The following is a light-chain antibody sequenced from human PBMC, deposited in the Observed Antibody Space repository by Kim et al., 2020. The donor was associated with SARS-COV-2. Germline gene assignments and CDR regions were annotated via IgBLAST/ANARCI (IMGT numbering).Light chain of an antibody. Sequence: QPVLTQSPSASASLGASVKLTCTLSSGHSSYAIAWHQQQPEKGPRYLMKLNTDGSHSKGDGIPDRFSGSSSGAERYLTISSLQSEDEADYYCQTWGTGPVFGGGTQLNV. CDR1: SGHSSYA. J-gene: IGLJ2*01. CDR2: LNTDGSH. CDR3: QTWGTGPV. V-gene: IGLV4-69*01.